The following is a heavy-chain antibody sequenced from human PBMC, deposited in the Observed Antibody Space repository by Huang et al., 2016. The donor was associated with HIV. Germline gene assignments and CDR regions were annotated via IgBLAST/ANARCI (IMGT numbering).Heavy chain of an antibody. Sequence: GESLKISCEGSGYSFAKYWIGWVRQMPGKGLEWMGIIYPDDSDTRYSPSFQGQVSISADKSISPAYLQWSSLKASDTAMYYCARLDTARNYYYYGLDVWGQGTSVIVSS. V-gene: IGHV5-51*03. D-gene: IGHD5-18*01. CDR2: IYPDDSDT. CDR3: ARLDTARNYYYYGLDV. J-gene: IGHJ6*02. CDR1: GYSFAKYW.